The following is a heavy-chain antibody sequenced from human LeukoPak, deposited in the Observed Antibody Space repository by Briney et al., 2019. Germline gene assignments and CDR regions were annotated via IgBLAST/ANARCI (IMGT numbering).Heavy chain of an antibody. Sequence: PGRSLRLSCAASGFTFSSYAMHWVRQAPGKGLEWVAVISYDGSNKYYADSVKGRFTISRDSSKNTLYLQMNSLRAEDTAVYYCARPYFDISTGLRYWGQGTLVTVSS. D-gene: IGHD3-9*01. J-gene: IGHJ4*02. CDR1: GFTFSSYA. CDR3: ARPYFDISTGLRY. CDR2: ISYDGSNK. V-gene: IGHV3-30-3*01.